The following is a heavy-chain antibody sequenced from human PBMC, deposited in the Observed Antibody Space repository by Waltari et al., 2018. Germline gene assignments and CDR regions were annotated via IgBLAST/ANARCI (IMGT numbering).Heavy chain of an antibody. V-gene: IGHV4-4*02. Sequence: QLQLQESGPGLVEPSGTLSLTCAVSGDSMSGTNCWSWVRQSPPKGLEWIGQVHHSGKINYNPSFASRVTISGDTSNNQFSLMVTSATAADTAVYYCARDRGRGLYLDTWGPGILVTVSP. CDR2: VHHSGKI. D-gene: IGHD2-15*01. CDR1: GDSMSGTNC. CDR3: ARDRGRGLYLDT. J-gene: IGHJ5*02.